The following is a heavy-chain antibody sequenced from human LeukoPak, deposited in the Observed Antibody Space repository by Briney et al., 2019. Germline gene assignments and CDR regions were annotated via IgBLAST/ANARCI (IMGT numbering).Heavy chain of an antibody. CDR1: GGSISSYY. CDR3: ARDSSKQQVFDY. J-gene: IGHJ4*02. CDR2: IYYSGST. V-gene: IGHV4-59*01. D-gene: IGHD6-13*01. Sequence: SETLSLTCTVSGGSISSYYWSWIRQPPGKGLEWIGYIYYSGSTNYNPSLKSRVTISVDTSKNQFSLKLSSVTAADTAVYYCARDSSKQQVFDYWGQGTLVTVSS.